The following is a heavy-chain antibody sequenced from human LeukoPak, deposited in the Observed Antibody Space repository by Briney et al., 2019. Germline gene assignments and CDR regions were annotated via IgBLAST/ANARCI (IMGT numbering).Heavy chain of an antibody. J-gene: IGHJ5*02. CDR2: ISYSGIT. D-gene: IGHD2-15*01. Sequence: PSETLSLTCTVSGDSISTASYYWGWIRQPPGKGLAWIGIISYSGITHYSPSLKSRVTVSVDKSKNQFSLKLSSATVADTAVYYCAREPSIVVVVAAIHNWFDPWGQGTLVTDSS. CDR1: GDSISTASYY. CDR3: AREPSIVVVVAAIHNWFDP. V-gene: IGHV4-39*07.